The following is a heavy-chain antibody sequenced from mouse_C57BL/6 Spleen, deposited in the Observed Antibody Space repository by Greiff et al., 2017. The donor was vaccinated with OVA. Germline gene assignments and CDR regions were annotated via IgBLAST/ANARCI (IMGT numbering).Heavy chain of an antibody. Sequence: EVQVVESGAELVKPGASVKLSCTASGFNIKDYYMHWVKQRPEQGLEWIGRIDPEDGETIYDPKFQGKATITADTSSNTAYLQLSSLTSEDTAVYYCARGYYYGSSIYAMDYGGQGTSVTVSS. J-gene: IGHJ4*01. CDR2: IDPEDGET. D-gene: IGHD1-1*01. V-gene: IGHV14-2*01. CDR1: GFNIKDYY. CDR3: ARGYYYGSSIYAMDY.